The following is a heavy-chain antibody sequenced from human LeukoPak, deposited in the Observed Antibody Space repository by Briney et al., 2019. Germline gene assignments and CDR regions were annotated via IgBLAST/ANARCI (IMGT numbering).Heavy chain of an antibody. J-gene: IGHJ4*02. D-gene: IGHD1-26*01. V-gene: IGHV4-39*07. CDR2: IYYSGST. CDR1: GGSISSSSYY. Sequence: SETLSLTCTVSGGSISSSSYYWGWIRQPPGKGLEWIGSIYYSGSTYYNPSLKSRVTISVDTSKNQFSLKLSSVTAADTAVYYCARGGVADLDYWGQGTLVTVSS. CDR3: ARGGVADLDY.